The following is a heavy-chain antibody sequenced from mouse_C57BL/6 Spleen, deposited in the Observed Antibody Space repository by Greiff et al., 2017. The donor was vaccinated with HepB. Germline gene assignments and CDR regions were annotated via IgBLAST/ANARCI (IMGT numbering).Heavy chain of an antibody. V-gene: IGHV1-26*01. J-gene: IGHJ3*01. Sequence: VQLQQSGPELVKPGASVKISCKASGYTFTDYYMNWVKQSHGKSLEWIGDINPNNGGTSYNQKFKGKATLTVDKSSSTDYMELRSLTSEDSAVYYCARSPFITTAPFAYWGQGTLVTVSA. CDR1: GYTFTDYY. D-gene: IGHD1-1*01. CDR3: ARSPFITTAPFAY. CDR2: INPNNGGT.